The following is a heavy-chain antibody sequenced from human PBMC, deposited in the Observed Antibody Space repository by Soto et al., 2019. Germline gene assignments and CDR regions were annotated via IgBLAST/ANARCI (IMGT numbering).Heavy chain of an antibody. Sequence: QVQLVESGGGVVQPGRSLRLSCAASGFTFSSYAMHWVRQAPGRGLEWVAVISYDGSNKYYADSVKGRFTISRDNSKNTLYLQMNSLRAEDTAVYYCARLIAGAGTLDYWGQGTLVSVSS. D-gene: IGHD6-13*01. J-gene: IGHJ4*02. CDR2: ISYDGSNK. V-gene: IGHV3-30-3*01. CDR1: GFTFSSYA. CDR3: ARLIAGAGTLDY.